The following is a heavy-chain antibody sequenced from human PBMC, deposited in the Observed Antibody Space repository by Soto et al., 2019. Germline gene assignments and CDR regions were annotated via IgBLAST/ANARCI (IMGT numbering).Heavy chain of an antibody. CDR2: IVVISNTA. CDR3: ARAIKRWEVNYYFDF. V-gene: IGHV1-69*06. D-gene: IGHD1-26*01. Sequence: QVVLLQSGAEVKEPGSSVRVSCQVSGSTFNNFAFSWVRQAPGHGPEWMGGIVVISNTAEYSQRFQDRVTITADTSTNTLYREVGSLTFEDTAVYYCARAIKRWEVNYYFDFGGQGTLVTVSS. CDR1: GSTFNNFA. J-gene: IGHJ4*02.